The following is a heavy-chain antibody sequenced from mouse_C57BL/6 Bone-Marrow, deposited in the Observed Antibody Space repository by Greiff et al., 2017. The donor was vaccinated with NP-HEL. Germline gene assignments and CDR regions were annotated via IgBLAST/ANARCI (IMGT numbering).Heavy chain of an antibody. D-gene: IGHD1-1*01. Sequence: EVQLKESGAELVKPGASVKLSCTASGFNIKDYYMHWVKQRTEQGLEWIGRIDPEDGDTKYAPKFQGKATITADTSSNTAYLQLSSLTSEDTAVYYCARDYGSFYYYAMDYWGQGTSVTVSS. CDR1: GFNIKDYY. J-gene: IGHJ4*01. V-gene: IGHV14-2*01. CDR3: ARDYGSFYYYAMDY. CDR2: IDPEDGDT.